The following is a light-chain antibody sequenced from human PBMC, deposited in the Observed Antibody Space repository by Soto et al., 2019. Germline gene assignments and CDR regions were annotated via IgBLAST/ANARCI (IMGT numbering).Light chain of an antibody. J-gene: IGLJ1*01. CDR3: SSYTSSSTL. CDR1: SSDVGGYNY. V-gene: IGLV2-14*01. Sequence: QSALTQAASLSGSPGQSITISCTGTSSDVGGYNYVSWYQQHPGKAPKLMIYDVSNRPSGVSNRFSGSKSGNTASLTISGLQAEDEADYYCSSYTSSSTLFGTGTKVTVL. CDR2: DVS.